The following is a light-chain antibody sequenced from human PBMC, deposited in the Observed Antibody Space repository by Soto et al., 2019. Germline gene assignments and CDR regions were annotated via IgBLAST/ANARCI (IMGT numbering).Light chain of an antibody. J-gene: IGKJ1*01. V-gene: IGKV1-17*01. CDR1: QGIRND. CDR3: QQQNSNLSWR. Sequence: DIQMTQSPSSLSASVEDRVTITCRASQGIRNDLGWYQQKRGKAPERMIYAASSLQCGVPSRFSGSGSGTEITLTITILQPEDVASSYYQQQNSNLSWRFGQGTKVEIK. CDR2: AAS.